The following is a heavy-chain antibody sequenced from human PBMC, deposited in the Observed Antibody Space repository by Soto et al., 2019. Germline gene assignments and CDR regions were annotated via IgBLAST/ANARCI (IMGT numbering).Heavy chain of an antibody. D-gene: IGHD2-2*01. CDR1: GYTFTSYG. J-gene: IGHJ5*02. V-gene: IGHV1-18*01. Sequence: ASVKVSCKASGYTFTSYGISWVRQAPGQGLEWVGWISAYNGNTNYAQKLQGRVTMTTDTSTSTAYMELRSLRSDDTAVYYCARDLGYCSSTSCYADNWFDPWGQGTLVTVSS. CDR2: ISAYNGNT. CDR3: ARDLGYCSSTSCYADNWFDP.